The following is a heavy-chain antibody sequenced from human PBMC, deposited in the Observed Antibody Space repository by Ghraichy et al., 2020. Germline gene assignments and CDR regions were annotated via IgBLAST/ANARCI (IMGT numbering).Heavy chain of an antibody. D-gene: IGHD2-2*02. Sequence: SETLSLTCTVSGGSISSYYWSWIRQPAGKGLEWIGRIYTSGSTNYNPSLKSRVTMSVDTSKNQFSLKLSSVTAADTAVYYCARDSDCSSTSCYTWANWFDPWGQGTLVTVSS. CDR1: GGSISSYY. V-gene: IGHV4-4*07. CDR3: ARDSDCSSTSCYTWANWFDP. CDR2: IYTSGST. J-gene: IGHJ5*02.